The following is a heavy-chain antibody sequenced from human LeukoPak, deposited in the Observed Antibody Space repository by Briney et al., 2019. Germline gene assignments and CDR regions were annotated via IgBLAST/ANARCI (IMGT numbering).Heavy chain of an antibody. CDR2: INWDGGST. Sequence: PGGSLRLSCAASGFTFEDYGMSWVRQAPGKGLEWVSGINWDGGSTGYADSVKGRFTISRDNAKNSLYLQMNSLRAEDTALYYRARTKQQLVLDAFDIWGQGTMVTVSS. CDR3: ARTKQQLVLDAFDI. V-gene: IGHV3-20*04. D-gene: IGHD6-13*01. J-gene: IGHJ3*02. CDR1: GFTFEDYG.